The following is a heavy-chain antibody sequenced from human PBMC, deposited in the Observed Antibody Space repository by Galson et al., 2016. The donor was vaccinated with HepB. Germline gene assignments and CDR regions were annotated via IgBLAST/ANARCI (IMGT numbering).Heavy chain of an antibody. D-gene: IGHD6-19*01. CDR1: GDSVSSNSAT. Sequence: CAISGDSVSSNSATWNWIRQSPSRGLERLGRTYYRSKWYNDYALSVKSRITINPDTSKNQFSLKLSSVTAADTAVYYCARARYSSGLYNWFDPWGQGTLVTVSS. J-gene: IGHJ5*02. V-gene: IGHV6-1*01. CDR3: ARARYSSGLYNWFDP. CDR2: TYYRSKWYN.